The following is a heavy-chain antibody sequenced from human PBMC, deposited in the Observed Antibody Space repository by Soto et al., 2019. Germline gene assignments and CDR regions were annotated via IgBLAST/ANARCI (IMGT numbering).Heavy chain of an antibody. Sequence: SETLSLTCTVSGVSISRSIYYWGWIRQPPGKGLEWIGSIYYSGSTYYNPSLKSRVTISVDTSKNQFSLKLSSVTAADTAVYYCARLEMYSSNFGYWGQGTLVTVSS. J-gene: IGHJ4*02. CDR3: ARLEMYSSNFGY. D-gene: IGHD6-13*01. V-gene: IGHV4-39*01. CDR2: IYYSGST. CDR1: GVSISRSIYY.